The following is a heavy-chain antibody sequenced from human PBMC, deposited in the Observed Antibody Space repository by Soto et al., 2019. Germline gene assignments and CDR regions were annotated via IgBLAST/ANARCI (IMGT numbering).Heavy chain of an antibody. J-gene: IGHJ4*02. CDR3: AKDVLPSPYYFDD. CDR1: GFTFSSYA. D-gene: IGHD6-6*01. Sequence: GGSLRLSCAASGFTFSSYAMSWVRQAPGKGLEWVSAISGSGGSTYYADSVKGRLTISRDNSKNTLYLQMNSLRAEDTAVYYCAKDVLPSPYYFDDWGQGTLVTVSS. CDR2: ISGSGGST. V-gene: IGHV3-23*01.